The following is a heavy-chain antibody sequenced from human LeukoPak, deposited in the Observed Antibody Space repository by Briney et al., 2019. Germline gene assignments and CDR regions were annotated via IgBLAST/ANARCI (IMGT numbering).Heavy chain of an antibody. J-gene: IGHJ6*03. CDR3: AKDSSSYDWGYMDV. Sequence: QAGGSLRLSCAASGFTFSTYAMSWVRQAPGKGLEWVSLIGGSDGRTRYADSVKGRFTISRDNSKNTLYLEVNSLRAEDTAVYYCAKDSSSYDWGYMDVWGKGTTVTISS. D-gene: IGHD3-22*01. V-gene: IGHV3-23*01. CDR2: IGGSDGRT. CDR1: GFTFSTYA.